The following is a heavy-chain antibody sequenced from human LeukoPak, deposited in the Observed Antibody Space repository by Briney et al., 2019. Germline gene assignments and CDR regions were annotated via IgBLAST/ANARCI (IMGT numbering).Heavy chain of an antibody. D-gene: IGHD3-22*01. CDR2: IIPILDLT. CDR1: GGTLSSYP. J-gene: IGHJ4*02. CDR3: ASRYYDSSRYYQYYFDY. V-gene: IGHV1-69*02. Sequence: SVKVSCKASGGTLSSYPVSWVRQAPGQGLELMGRIIPILDLTNYAQRFQGRVTITADTSTSTVYMELNSLRSEDTAVYYCASRYYDSSRYYQYYFDYWGQGTLVTVSS.